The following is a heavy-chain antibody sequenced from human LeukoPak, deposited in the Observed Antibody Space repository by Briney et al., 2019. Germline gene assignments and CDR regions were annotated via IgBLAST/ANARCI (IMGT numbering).Heavy chain of an antibody. CDR1: GFTFSSYA. J-gene: IGHJ5*02. D-gene: IGHD6-19*01. CDR2: ISYDGSNK. V-gene: IGHV3-30-3*01. CDR3: ARDPYSSGWYGSRNWFDP. Sequence: LSGGSLRLSCAASGFTFSSYAMHWVRQAPGKGLEWVAVISYDGSNKYYADSVKGRFTISRDNSKNTLYLQMNSLRAEDTAVYYCARDPYSSGWYGSRNWFDPWGQGTLVTVSS.